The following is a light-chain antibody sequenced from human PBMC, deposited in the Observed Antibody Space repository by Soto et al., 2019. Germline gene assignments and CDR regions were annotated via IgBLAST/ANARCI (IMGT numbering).Light chain of an antibody. CDR2: EDQ. CDR1: SGSIASNY. Sequence: NFMLTQPHSVSESPGKTVTISCTRSSGSIASNYVQWYQQRPGSAAIIVMSEDQQRPSGVPVRFSGSIDSSSNSASLTISGLKTEDEADYYCQSYDSSNVVFGGGTKLTVL. V-gene: IGLV6-57*04. J-gene: IGLJ3*02. CDR3: QSYDSSNVV.